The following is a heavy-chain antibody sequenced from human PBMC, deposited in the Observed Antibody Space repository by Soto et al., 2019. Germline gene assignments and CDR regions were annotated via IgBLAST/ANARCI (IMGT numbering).Heavy chain of an antibody. J-gene: IGHJ6*02. D-gene: IGHD3-22*01. V-gene: IGHV1-69*12. Sequence: QVQLVQSGAEVKKPGSSVKVSCTASGGSLSNFGISWVRQAPGQGLEWMGAIIPVFGTPNYAQKFQDRVTISENXSTTTVYMEVRSLPSEDTAVYYCARGDATKIVVTTYYAMHVWGQGTTVTVSS. CDR1: GGSLSNFG. CDR3: ARGDATKIVVTTYYAMHV. CDR2: IIPVFGTP.